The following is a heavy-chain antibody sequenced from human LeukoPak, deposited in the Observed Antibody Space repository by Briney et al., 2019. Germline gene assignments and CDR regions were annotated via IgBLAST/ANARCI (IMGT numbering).Heavy chain of an antibody. V-gene: IGHV4-30-2*01. D-gene: IGHD5-24*01. CDR3: ARMAGRTVDH. Sequence: SQTLSLTCTVSGVPVSTVGYSWAWIRQAPQTGLEWIGYIFPTGSTSHNPSLKSRLTISLERSNNQFSLSLNSVSAADTAVYYCARMAGRTVDHWGQGTLVTVTS. CDR1: GVPVSTVGYS. CDR2: IFPTGST. J-gene: IGHJ4*02.